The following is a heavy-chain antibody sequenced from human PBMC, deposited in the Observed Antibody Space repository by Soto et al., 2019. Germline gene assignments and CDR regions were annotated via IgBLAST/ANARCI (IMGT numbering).Heavy chain of an antibody. CDR3: AIVETLSAGVHY. Sequence: EVQLVESGGGLVQPGGSLRLSCAASGFTVSGIYMSWVRQAPGKGLEWVSLLYSDDSTYYADSVKGRFTISRDNSKNTLFLQMTSLRAEDTAVYDWAIVETLSAGVHYWGQGTLVTVSS. D-gene: IGHD6-13*01. J-gene: IGHJ4*02. CDR2: LYSDDST. V-gene: IGHV3-66*01. CDR1: GFTVSGIY.